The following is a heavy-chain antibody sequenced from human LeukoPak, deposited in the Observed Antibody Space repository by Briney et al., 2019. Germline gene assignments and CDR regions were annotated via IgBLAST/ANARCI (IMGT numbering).Heavy chain of an antibody. CDR2: IYYSGST. J-gene: IGHJ4*02. D-gene: IGHD2-2*01. CDR3: ASTGDCSSTSCSWYYFDY. CDR1: GGSISSSSYL. V-gene: IGHV4-39*01. Sequence: PSETLSLTCTVSGGSISSSSYLWGWIRQPPGKGLEWIGSIYYSGSTYYNPSLKSRVTISVDTSKNQFSLKLSSVTAADTAVYYCASTGDCSSTSCSWYYFDYWGQGTLVTVSS.